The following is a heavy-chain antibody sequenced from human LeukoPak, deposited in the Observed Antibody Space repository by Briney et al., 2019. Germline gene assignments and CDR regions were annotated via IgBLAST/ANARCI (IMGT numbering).Heavy chain of an antibody. D-gene: IGHD3-22*01. V-gene: IGHV4-39*07. CDR3: ARVTGYVIEDYFDY. Sequence: SETLSLTCTVSGGSISSSSYYWGWIRQPPGKGLEWIGSIYYSGSTYYNPSLKSRVTISVDTSKNQFSLKLRSVTAADTAVYYCARVTGYVIEDYFDYWGQGTLVTVSS. J-gene: IGHJ4*02. CDR1: GGSISSSSYY. CDR2: IYYSGST.